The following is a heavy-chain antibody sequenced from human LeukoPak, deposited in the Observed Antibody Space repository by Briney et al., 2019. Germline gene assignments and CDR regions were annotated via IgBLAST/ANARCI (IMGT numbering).Heavy chain of an antibody. V-gene: IGHV4-38-2*02. CDR1: GYSISSGFY. J-gene: IGHJ4*02. D-gene: IGHD5-24*01. CDR3: ARREGYNFDY. CDR2: FHHSGST. Sequence: SETLSLTCSVSGYSISSGFYWDWIRQPPGQGLEWIGSFHHSGSTPYNPSLNSRVSISVDTSKNQLSLKLSSVTAADTAVYYCARREGYNFDYWGQGTLVTVSS.